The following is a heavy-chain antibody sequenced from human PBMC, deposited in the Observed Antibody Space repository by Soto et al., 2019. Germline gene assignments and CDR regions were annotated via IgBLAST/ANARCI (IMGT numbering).Heavy chain of an antibody. Sequence: ASVKVSCKASGYTFTSYGISWVRQAPGQGLEWMGWISAYNGNTNYAQKLQGRVTMTTDTSTSTAYMELRSLRSDDTAVYYCARDAQPPYCSGGSCYTNNWFDPWGQGTLVTVSS. D-gene: IGHD2-15*01. CDR1: GYTFTSYG. V-gene: IGHV1-18*01. CDR2: ISAYNGNT. CDR3: ARDAQPPYCSGGSCYTNNWFDP. J-gene: IGHJ5*02.